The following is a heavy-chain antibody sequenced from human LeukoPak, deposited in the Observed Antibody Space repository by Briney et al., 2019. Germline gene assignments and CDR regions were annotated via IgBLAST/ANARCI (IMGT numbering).Heavy chain of an antibody. D-gene: IGHD1-26*01. V-gene: IGHV1-69*06. CDR3: ARSGRGTYYYFDL. J-gene: IGHJ4*02. Sequence: GASVKVSCKASGGTFSSYAISWVRQAPGQGLEWMGGIIPIFGTPNYAQKFQGRVSMTADTSTSTAYMELRSLRSDDTAVYYCARSGRGTYYYFDLWGQGTLVTVSS. CDR1: GGTFSSYA. CDR2: IIPIFGTP.